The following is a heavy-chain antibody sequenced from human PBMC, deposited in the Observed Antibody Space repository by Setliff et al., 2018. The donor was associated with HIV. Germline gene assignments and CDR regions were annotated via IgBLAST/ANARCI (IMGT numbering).Heavy chain of an antibody. J-gene: IGHJ4*02. V-gene: IGHV4-31*01. CDR2: IYYSGST. CDR1: GGSISSGGYY. Sequence: SETLSLTCTVSGGSISSGGYYWSWIRQHPGKGLEWIGYIYYSGSTYYNPSLKSLVTISVDTPKNQFSLKLSSVTAADTAVYYCARGPTTVTTSYYFDYWGQGTLVTVSS. CDR3: ARGPTTVTTSYYFDY. D-gene: IGHD4-17*01.